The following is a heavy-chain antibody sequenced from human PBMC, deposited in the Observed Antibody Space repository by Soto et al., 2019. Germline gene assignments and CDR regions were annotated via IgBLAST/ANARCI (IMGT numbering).Heavy chain of an antibody. CDR1: DGYFSGHS. J-gene: IGHJ5*01. V-gene: IGHV4-34*01. Sequence: SETLSLTCAVYDGYFSGHSWTWIRQSPGKGLEWIGDINHSGRVNYSPSLKSRVTISLDTSKNQFSLTLSAVTAADTAMYYCSTRAYDTNGYYRFDPWGQGTLVTVSS. D-gene: IGHD3-22*01. CDR2: INHSGRV. CDR3: STRAYDTNGYYRFDP.